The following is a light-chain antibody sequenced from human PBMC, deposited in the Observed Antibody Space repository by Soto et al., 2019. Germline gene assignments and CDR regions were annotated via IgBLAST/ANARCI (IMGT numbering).Light chain of an antibody. Sequence: IVLTQPPATLSLSVVESAPISCRPIQTLSNSFIAWYQQKPGQAPRLLIYGASTRATGIPARFSGSGSGTEFTLTISSLQSEDFGVYYCQQYKNWPPITFGQGTRLEI. J-gene: IGKJ5*01. CDR3: QQYKNWPPIT. CDR1: QTLSNS. V-gene: IGKV3D-15*01. CDR2: GAS.